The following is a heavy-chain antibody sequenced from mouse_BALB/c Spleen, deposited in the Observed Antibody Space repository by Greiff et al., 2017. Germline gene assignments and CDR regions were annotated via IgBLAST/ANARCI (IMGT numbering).Heavy chain of an antibody. CDR2: IDPENGDT. D-gene: IGHD1-1*01. J-gene: IGHJ2*01. V-gene: IGHV14-4*02. CDR3: NAFTTGFDY. Sequence: EVKLQESGAELVRSGASVKLSCTASGFNIKDYYMHWVKQRPEQGLEWIGWIDPENGDTEYAPKFQGKATMTADTSSNTAYLQLSSLTSEDTAVYYCNAFTTGFDYWGQGTTLTVSS. CDR1: GFNIKDYY.